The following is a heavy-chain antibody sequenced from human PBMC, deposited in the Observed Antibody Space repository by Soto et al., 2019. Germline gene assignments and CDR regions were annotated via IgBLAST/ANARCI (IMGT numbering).Heavy chain of an antibody. Sequence: ASVKVSCKASGYTFTGYYMHWVRQAPGQGLEGMGWINPNSGGTNYAQKFQGRVTMTRDTSISTAYMELSRLRSDDTAVYYCARETVGGSSSGYKWFDPWGQGTLVTVSS. CDR2: INPNSGGT. J-gene: IGHJ5*02. CDR1: GYTFTGYY. D-gene: IGHD6-6*01. V-gene: IGHV1-2*02. CDR3: ARETVGGSSSGYKWFDP.